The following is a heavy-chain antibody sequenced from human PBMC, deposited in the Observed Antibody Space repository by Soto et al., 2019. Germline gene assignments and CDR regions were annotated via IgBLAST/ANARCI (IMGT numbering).Heavy chain of an antibody. J-gene: IGHJ4*02. Sequence: PGGSLRLSCAASGFTFSSYTMNWVRQAPGKGPEWISSISGSGSTIYYADSVKGRFTISRDNSKNTLYLQMSSLRAEDTAVYYCAKVFYYYDSSGYYYFDYWGQGTLVTVSS. D-gene: IGHD3-22*01. CDR3: AKVFYYYDSSGYYYFDY. CDR2: ISGSGSTI. V-gene: IGHV3-23*01. CDR1: GFTFSSYT.